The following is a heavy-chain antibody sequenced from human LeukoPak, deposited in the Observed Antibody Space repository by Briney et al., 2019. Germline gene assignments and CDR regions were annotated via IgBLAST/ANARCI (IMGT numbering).Heavy chain of an antibody. CDR2: IYYSGST. V-gene: IGHV4-39*01. J-gene: IGHJ4*02. Sequence: SETLSLTCTVSGGSISSSSYYWGWLRQPPGKGLEWIGSIYYSGSTYYNPSLKSRVTISVDTSKNQFSLKLSSVTAADTAVYYCASEKAEGYYDSSGYPYWGQGTLVTVSS. CDR1: GGSISSSSYY. D-gene: IGHD3-22*01. CDR3: ASEKAEGYYDSSGYPY.